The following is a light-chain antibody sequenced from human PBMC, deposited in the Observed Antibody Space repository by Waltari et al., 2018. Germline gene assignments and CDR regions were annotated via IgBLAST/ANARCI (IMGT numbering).Light chain of an antibody. J-gene: IGKJ2*01. Sequence: EIVMTQSPATLCVSAGETATLSCRASQSVGGNLAWYQQKPGHAPRLLIYAASTRATGIPGRFSGSGSGTEFTLTISSLQSEDFAIYYCQQYNNWPPQDAFGQGTKLEIK. CDR1: QSVGGN. V-gene: IGKV3-15*01. CDR3: QQYNNWPPQDA. CDR2: AAS.